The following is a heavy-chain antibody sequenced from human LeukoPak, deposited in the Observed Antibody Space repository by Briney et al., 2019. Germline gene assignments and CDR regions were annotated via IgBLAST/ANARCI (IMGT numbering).Heavy chain of an antibody. J-gene: IGHJ4*02. CDR1: GYTFTFYG. Sequence: ASVKVSCKASGYTFTFYGVTWVRQAPGQGLEWMGWISAVNGGTNYAQNLQGRVTLTTDTSTSTAYLELRSLRSDDTAVYYCARDRGIYCSGTTCYPRVDYWGQGTLVTVSS. CDR3: ARDRGIYCSGTTCYPRVDY. V-gene: IGHV1-18*01. D-gene: IGHD2-2*01. CDR2: ISAVNGGT.